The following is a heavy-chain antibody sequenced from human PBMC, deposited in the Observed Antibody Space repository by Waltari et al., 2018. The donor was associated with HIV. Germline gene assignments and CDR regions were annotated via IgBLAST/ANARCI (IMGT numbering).Heavy chain of an antibody. J-gene: IGHJ4*02. CDR1: GFTFSSYW. V-gene: IGHV3-74*01. CDR3: ATFPINDHSNKRLGY. Sequence: EVQLVESGGGLVKPGGSLRLSCAAYGFTFSSYWMHWVGQDPGKGLVWVSRINSDGSSTTYADSVKGRFTISRDNAKNTLYLQMNSLRDEDTAVYYCATFPINDHSNKRLGYWVQGTLVTVSS. CDR2: INSDGSST. D-gene: IGHD4-4*01.